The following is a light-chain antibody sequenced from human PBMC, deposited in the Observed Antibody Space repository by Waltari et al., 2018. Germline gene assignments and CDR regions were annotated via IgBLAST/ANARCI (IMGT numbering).Light chain of an antibody. Sequence: DIQMTQSPSSLSASVGDRVTITCRTSQTISNNLKWYQQKPGEAPKLLIYGASNLQSGVSSRFSGSGSGTDFTLTISSLQPEDFATYYCQHTLAFGPGTKVDIK. V-gene: IGKV1-39*01. CDR3: QHTLA. CDR2: GAS. J-gene: IGKJ3*01. CDR1: QTISNN.